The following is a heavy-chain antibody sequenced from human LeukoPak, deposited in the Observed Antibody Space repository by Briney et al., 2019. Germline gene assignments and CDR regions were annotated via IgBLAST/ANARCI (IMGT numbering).Heavy chain of an antibody. CDR1: GGSISSGDYY. J-gene: IGHJ4*02. CDR2: IYYSGST. V-gene: IGHV4-30-4*01. CDR3: ARVEWNGDCGIPFDY. Sequence: SQTLSLTCTVSGGSISSGDYYWSWIRQPPGKGLEWIGYIYYSGSTYYNPSLKSRVTISVDTSKNQFSLKLSSVTAADTAVYYCARVEWNGDCGIPFDYWGQGTLVTVSS. D-gene: IGHD3-3*01.